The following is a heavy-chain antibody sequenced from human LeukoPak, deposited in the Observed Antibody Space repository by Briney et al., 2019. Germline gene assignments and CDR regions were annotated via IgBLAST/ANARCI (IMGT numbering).Heavy chain of an antibody. Sequence: GGSLRLSCAASGFTFSTYTYSMNWVRQAPGKGLEWASSITSGSTYIYYADSVKGRFTISRDNAKNSPYLQMNTLSAEDTAVYYCARGSGWLDYWGQGTLVTVSS. V-gene: IGHV3-21*01. CDR1: GFTFSTYTYS. D-gene: IGHD6-19*01. CDR2: ITSGSTYI. J-gene: IGHJ4*02. CDR3: ARGSGWLDY.